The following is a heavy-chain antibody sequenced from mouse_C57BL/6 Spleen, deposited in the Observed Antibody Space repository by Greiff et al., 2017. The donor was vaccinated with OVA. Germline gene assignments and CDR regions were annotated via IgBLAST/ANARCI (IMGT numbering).Heavy chain of an antibody. CDR2: ISNGGGST. D-gene: IGHD2-4*01. J-gene: IGHJ3*01. CDR3: ARRGYDYAWFAY. Sequence: EVQLVESGGGLVQPGGSLKLSCAASGFTFSDYYMYWVRQTPEKRLEWVAYISNGGGSTYYPDTVKGRFTNSRDNAKNTLYLQMSRLKSEDTAMYYCARRGYDYAWFAYWGQGTLVTVSA. V-gene: IGHV5-12*01. CDR1: GFTFSDYY.